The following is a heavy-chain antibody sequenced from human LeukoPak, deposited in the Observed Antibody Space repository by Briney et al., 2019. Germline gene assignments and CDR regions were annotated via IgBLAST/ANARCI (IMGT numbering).Heavy chain of an antibody. CDR1: GFTFSNHA. D-gene: IGHD2-15*01. Sequence: PGGSLRLSCSASGFTFSNHAMHWVRQAPGQGLEYVSAISDNGDRTYYADSVKGRFTISRDNSKNTLYLQMSSLRTEDTAVYYCVRIFCSGGSCFYRDYWGQGTLVTVSS. CDR2: ISDNGDRT. J-gene: IGHJ4*02. V-gene: IGHV3-64D*06. CDR3: VRIFCSGGSCFYRDY.